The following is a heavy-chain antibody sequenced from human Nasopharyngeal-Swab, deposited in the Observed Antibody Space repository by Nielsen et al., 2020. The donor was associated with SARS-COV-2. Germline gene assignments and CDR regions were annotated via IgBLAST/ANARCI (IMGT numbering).Heavy chain of an antibody. Sequence: ASVKVSCKASGYTFTSYGISWVRQAPGQGLEWMGWITAGNGNTQYSQKFHDRLTLTSDTSANTACMDLSSLRSEDTAVYYCVRDDGSSWLLDKWGQGTLVTVSA. CDR1: GYTFTSYG. CDR3: VRDDGSSWLLDK. V-gene: IGHV1-18*04. D-gene: IGHD6-13*01. CDR2: ITAGNGNT. J-gene: IGHJ4*02.